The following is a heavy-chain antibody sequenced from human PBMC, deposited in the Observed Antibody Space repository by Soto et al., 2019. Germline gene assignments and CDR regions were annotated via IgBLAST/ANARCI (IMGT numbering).Heavy chain of an antibody. CDR2: GSYSRTT. CDR3: ARGATVTQYDY. D-gene: IGHD4-17*01. CDR1: GVSVSSGSFY. V-gene: IGHV4-61*01. J-gene: IGHJ4*02. Sequence: SETLSLTCTVSGVSVSSGSFYWAWIRQPPGKGLEWIGFGSYSRTTNYKPSLKSRVTISVDTSRSQISLKVSSLTAADTAAYYCARGATVTQYDYWGQGTLVTVSS.